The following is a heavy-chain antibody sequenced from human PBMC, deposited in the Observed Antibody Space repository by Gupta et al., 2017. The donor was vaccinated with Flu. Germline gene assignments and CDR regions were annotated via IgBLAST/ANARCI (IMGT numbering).Heavy chain of an antibody. CDR2: IYYSGST. CDR3: ASHHDWHETGAFDI. CDR1: GGSISSSSYY. V-gene: IGHV4-39*01. Sequence: QLQLQESGPGLVKPSETLSLTCTVSGGSISSSSYYWGCIRQPPGKGLEWIGSIYYSGSTYYNPSLKSRVTISVDTSKNQFSLKLSSVTAADTAVYYCASHHDWHETGAFDIWGQGTMVTVSS. J-gene: IGHJ3*02. D-gene: IGHD3-9*01.